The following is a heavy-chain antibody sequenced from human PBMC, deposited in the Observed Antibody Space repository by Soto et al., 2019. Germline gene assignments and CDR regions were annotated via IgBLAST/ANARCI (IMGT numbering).Heavy chain of an antibody. V-gene: IGHV3-33*01. CDR1: GFTFSSFG. CDR3: ARDGDVNTGFGKDY. CDR2: IWHDGGNK. D-gene: IGHD3-16*01. Sequence: GGSLRLSCAASGFTFSSFGMHWVRQAPGKGLEWVAFIWHDGGNKFYAESVKGRFTISRDNSKNTLYLQMTSLSAEDTAMYYCARDGDVNTGFGKDYWGQGTLVTVSS. J-gene: IGHJ4*02.